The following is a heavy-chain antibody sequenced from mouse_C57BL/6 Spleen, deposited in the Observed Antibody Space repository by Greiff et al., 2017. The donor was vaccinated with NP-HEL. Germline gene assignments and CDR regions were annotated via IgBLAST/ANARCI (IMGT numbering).Heavy chain of an antibody. V-gene: IGHV1-64*01. CDR1: GYTFTSYW. CDR3: ARRGVAPAWFGC. J-gene: IGHJ3*01. CDR2: IHPNSGST. Sequence: QVQLKQPGAELVKPGASVKLSCKASGYTFTSYWMHWVKQRPGQGLEWIGMIHPNSGSTNYNEKFKSKATLTVDKSSSTAYMQLSSLTSEGSAVYYGARRGVAPAWFGCWGKGALVTVAA. D-gene: IGHD1-1*02.